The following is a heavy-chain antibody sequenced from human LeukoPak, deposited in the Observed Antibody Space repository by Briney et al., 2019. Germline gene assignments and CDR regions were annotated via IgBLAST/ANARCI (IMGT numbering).Heavy chain of an antibody. J-gene: IGHJ6*04. CDR3: ARPGFSSGWYVIDV. D-gene: IGHD6-19*01. CDR1: GFTFSSYW. Sequence: PGGSLRLSCAASGFTFSSYWMSWVRQAPGKGLEWVANIKQDGSEKYYVDSVKGRFTISRDNAKNSLYLQMNSLRAEDTAVYYCARPGFSSGWYVIDVWGKGTTVTISS. CDR2: IKQDGSEK. V-gene: IGHV3-7*01.